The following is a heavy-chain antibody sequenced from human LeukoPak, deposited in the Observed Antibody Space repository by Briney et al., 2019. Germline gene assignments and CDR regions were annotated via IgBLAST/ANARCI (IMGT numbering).Heavy chain of an antibody. CDR1: GFTFSSYG. V-gene: IGHV3-33*06. CDR3: AKSLNKWVVVVPSYDY. CDR2: IWYDGSNK. D-gene: IGHD3-22*01. Sequence: GGSLRLSCAASGFTFSSYGMHWVRQAPGKWLEWVALIWYDGSNKYYADSVKGRFTISRDNSKNTLYLQMNSLRAEDTAVYYCAKSLNKWVVVVPSYDYWGQGTLVTVSS. J-gene: IGHJ4*02.